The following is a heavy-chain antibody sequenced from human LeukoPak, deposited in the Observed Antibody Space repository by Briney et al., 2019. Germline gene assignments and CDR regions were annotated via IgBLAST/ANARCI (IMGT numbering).Heavy chain of an antibody. J-gene: IGHJ5*02. D-gene: IGHD4-17*01. Sequence: PSETLSLPCAVYGGSFSGYYWSWIRQPPGKGLEWIGEINHSGSANYNPSLKSRVTISVDTSKNQFSLKLSSVTAADPAVYYCAREYGGYARRSNWIDPWGQGTLVTASS. CDR1: GGSFSGYY. CDR2: INHSGSA. CDR3: AREYGGYARRSNWIDP. V-gene: IGHV4-34*01.